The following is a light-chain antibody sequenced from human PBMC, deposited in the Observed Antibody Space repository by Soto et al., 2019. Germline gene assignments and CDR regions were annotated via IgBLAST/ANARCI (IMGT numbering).Light chain of an antibody. Sequence: DLQMTQSPSSVSASVGDRVTITCRASQGISSWLAWYQQKPGKAPKLLIYAASILQSGVPSRCSGSGLVTDFTLTISIWRAEYFATYDCHQANSFSLSFGGGTKVEIK. V-gene: IGKV1D-12*01. CDR1: QGISSW. CDR2: AAS. CDR3: HQANSFSLS. J-gene: IGKJ4*01.